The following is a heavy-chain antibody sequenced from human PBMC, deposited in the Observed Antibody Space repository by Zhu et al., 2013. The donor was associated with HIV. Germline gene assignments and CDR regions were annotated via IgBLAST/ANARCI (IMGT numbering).Heavy chain of an antibody. CDR3: ARAAETWYRRQLLLPNWFDP. J-gene: IGHJ5*02. Sequence: QVQLVQSGAEVKKPGSSVKVSCKASGGTFSSYAISWVRQAPGQGLEWMGGIIPIFGTANYAQKFQGRVTITADESTSTAYMELSSLRSEDTAVYYCARAAETWYRRQLLLPNWFDPWGQGTLVTVSS. CDR1: GGTFSSYA. D-gene: IGHD2-15*01. CDR2: IIPIFGTA. V-gene: IGHV1-69*01.